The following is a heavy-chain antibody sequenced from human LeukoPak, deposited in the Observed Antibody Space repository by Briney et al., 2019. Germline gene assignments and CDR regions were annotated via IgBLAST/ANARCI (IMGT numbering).Heavy chain of an antibody. J-gene: IGHJ4*02. D-gene: IGHD5-18*01. CDR2: IYYSGTT. CDR1: GFTFSSYA. CDR3: AREEYSPGHYSFDY. V-gene: IGHV4-39*07. Sequence: PGGSLRLSCAASGFTFSSYAMSWVRQPPGKGLEWIGSIYYSGTTYYNPSLKSRVSMSVDTSKNQFSLKLNSVTAADTAVYYCAREEYSPGHYSFDYWGQGTLVTVSS.